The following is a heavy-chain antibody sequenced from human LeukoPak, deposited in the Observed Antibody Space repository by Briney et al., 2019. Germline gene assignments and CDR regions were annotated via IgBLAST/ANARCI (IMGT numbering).Heavy chain of an antibody. CDR3: ASFGAVAGTQRRQPSYAFDI. CDR1: GYTFTSYG. V-gene: IGHV1-18*01. Sequence: VASVKVSCKGTGYTFTSYGISWVRQAPGQGLEWMGWISAYNGNTNYAQKLQGRVTMTTDTSTSTAYMELRSLRSDDTAVYYCASFGAVAGTQRRQPSYAFDIWGQGTMVTVSS. CDR2: ISAYNGNT. J-gene: IGHJ3*02. D-gene: IGHD6-19*01.